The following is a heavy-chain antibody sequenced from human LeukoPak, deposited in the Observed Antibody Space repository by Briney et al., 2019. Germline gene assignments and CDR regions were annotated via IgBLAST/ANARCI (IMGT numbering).Heavy chain of an antibody. J-gene: IGHJ1*01. CDR2: ISGSGGST. CDR1: GFTFSSYG. CDR3: AKGIAAAGFQH. V-gene: IGHV3-23*01. D-gene: IGHD6-13*01. Sequence: GGSLRLSCAASGFTFSSYGMSWVRQAPGKGLEWVSAISGSGGSTYYADSVKGRFTISRDNSKNTLYLQMNSLRAEDTAVYYCAKGIAAAGFQHWGQGTLVTVSS.